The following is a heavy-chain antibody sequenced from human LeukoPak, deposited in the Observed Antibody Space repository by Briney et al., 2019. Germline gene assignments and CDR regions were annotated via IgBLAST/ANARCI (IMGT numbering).Heavy chain of an antibody. D-gene: IGHD2-2*01. CDR2: IYYSGST. V-gene: IGHV4-59*08. J-gene: IGHJ6*03. CDR1: GGSISSYY. CDR3: ARHLGYCSSTSCYAYYYYYYMDV. Sequence: SETLSLTCTVSGGSISSYYWSWIRQPPGKGLEWIGYIYYSGSTSYNPSLKSRVTISVDTSKNQFSLKLSSVTAADTAVYYCARHLGYCSSTSCYAYYYYYYMDVWGKGTTVTISS.